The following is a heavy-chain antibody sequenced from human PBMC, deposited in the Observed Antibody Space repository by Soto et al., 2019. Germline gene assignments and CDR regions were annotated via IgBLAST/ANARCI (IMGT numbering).Heavy chain of an antibody. J-gene: IGHJ6*03. Sequence: GGSLRLSCAASGFTFSSYWMSWVRQAPGKGLEWVANIKQDGSEKYYVDSVKGRFTISRDNAKNSLYLQMNSLRAEDTAVYYCAGVATIDYYYYMDVWGKGTTVTVSS. D-gene: IGHD5-12*01. CDR1: GFTFSSYW. V-gene: IGHV3-7*01. CDR2: IKQDGSEK. CDR3: AGVATIDYYYYMDV.